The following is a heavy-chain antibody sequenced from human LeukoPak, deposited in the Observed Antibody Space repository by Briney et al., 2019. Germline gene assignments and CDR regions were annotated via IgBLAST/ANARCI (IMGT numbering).Heavy chain of an antibody. CDR1: GFTFSSYW. CDR2: IKEDGSEK. CDR3: ARVALGSTTTNCDY. V-gene: IGHV3-7*05. D-gene: IGHD1-26*01. Sequence: GGSLRLSCAASGFTFSSYWMSWVRQAPGKGLEWVANIKEDGSEKYYVASVKGRFTISRDNAKNSLYLQMNSLRAEDTAVYYCARVALGSTTTNCDYWGQGTLVSVSS. J-gene: IGHJ4*02.